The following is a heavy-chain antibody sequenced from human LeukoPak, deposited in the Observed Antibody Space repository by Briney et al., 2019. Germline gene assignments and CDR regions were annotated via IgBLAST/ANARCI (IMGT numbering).Heavy chain of an antibody. CDR3: ALGDGALGYYYGMDV. J-gene: IGHJ6*02. D-gene: IGHD4-17*01. Sequence: SETLSLTCTVSGGSVSGGGYYWSWIRQPAGKGLEYLGRISSTGSTNYNPSLRSRVTISLDTSKNHFSLKLSSVTAADTAVYYCALGDGALGYYYGMDVWGQGTTVTVSS. CDR1: GGSVSGGGYY. V-gene: IGHV4-61*02. CDR2: ISSTGST.